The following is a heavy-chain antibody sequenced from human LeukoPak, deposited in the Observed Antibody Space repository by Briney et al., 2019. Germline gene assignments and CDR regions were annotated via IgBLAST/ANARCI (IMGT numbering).Heavy chain of an antibody. CDR1: GFTFSSYS. CDR3: ARVRKDGYSYGFYDL. D-gene: IGHD5-18*01. Sequence: GGSLRLSCAASGFTFSSYSMNWVRQAPGKGLEWVSSISSSSSYIHYADSVKGRFTISRDNAKNSLYLQMSSLRVEDTALYYCARVRKDGYSYGFYDLWGQGTLVTVSS. J-gene: IGHJ5*02. CDR2: ISSSSSYI. V-gene: IGHV3-21*01.